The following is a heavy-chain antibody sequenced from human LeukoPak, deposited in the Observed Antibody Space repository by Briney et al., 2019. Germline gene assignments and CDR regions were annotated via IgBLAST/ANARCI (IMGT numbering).Heavy chain of an antibody. CDR1: GFTVSSNY. V-gene: IGHV3-53*01. J-gene: IGHJ4*02. CDR3: ARGYSYGYYFDY. Sequence: PGGSLRLSCAASGFTVSSNYMSWVRQAPGKGLEWVSVIYSGGSPYYADSVKGRFTTSRDISKNTVYLQMNSLRAEDTAMYYCARGYSYGYYFDYWGQGTLVTVSS. D-gene: IGHD5-18*01. CDR2: IYSGGSP.